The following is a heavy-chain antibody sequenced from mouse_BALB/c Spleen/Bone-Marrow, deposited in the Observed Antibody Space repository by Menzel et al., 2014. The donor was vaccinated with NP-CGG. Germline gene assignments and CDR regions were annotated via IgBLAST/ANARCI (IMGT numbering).Heavy chain of an antibody. Sequence: VKLVESGPGLVQPSQSLSITCTVSGFSLTSYDVHWVRQSPGKGLEWLGGIWSGGGTDYDAAFISRLNITKDNSKSQVLFKMNSLQADDTAIYFCARKDYRYDYFDYWGQGTTLTVSS. CDR3: ARKDYRYDYFDY. CDR2: IWSGGGT. CDR1: GFSLTSYD. V-gene: IGHV2-4-1*01. J-gene: IGHJ2*01. D-gene: IGHD2-14*01.